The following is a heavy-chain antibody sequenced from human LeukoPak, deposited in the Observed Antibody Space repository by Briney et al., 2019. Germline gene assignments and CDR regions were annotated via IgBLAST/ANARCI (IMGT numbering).Heavy chain of an antibody. Sequence: GGSLRLSCAASAFTFSTYSMHWVRQAPGKGLEWVAAISYDGPNKNYADSVKGRFTISRDNSKNTLYLQMNSLRAEDTAVYYCARGLRIAVAGNIDYWGQGTLVTVSS. D-gene: IGHD6-19*01. CDR3: ARGLRIAVAGNIDY. CDR2: ISYDGPNK. CDR1: AFTFSTYS. V-gene: IGHV3-30*04. J-gene: IGHJ4*02.